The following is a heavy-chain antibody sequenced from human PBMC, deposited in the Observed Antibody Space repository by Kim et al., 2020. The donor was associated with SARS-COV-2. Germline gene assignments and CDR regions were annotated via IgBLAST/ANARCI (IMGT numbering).Heavy chain of an antibody. D-gene: IGHD3-3*01. J-gene: IGHJ6*02. CDR2: IYYSGST. Sequence: SETLSLTCTVSGGSISSGGYYWSWIRQHPGKGLEWLGYIYYSGSTYYNPSLKSRVTISVDTSKNQFSLKLSSVTAADTSVYYCARGITIFGVVTNGMDVWGQGTTVTVSS. V-gene: IGHV4-31*03. CDR3: ARGITIFGVVTNGMDV. CDR1: GGSISSGGYY.